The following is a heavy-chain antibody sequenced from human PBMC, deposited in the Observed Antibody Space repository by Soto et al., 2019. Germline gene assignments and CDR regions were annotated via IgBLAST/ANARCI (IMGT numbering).Heavy chain of an antibody. D-gene: IGHD3-22*01. CDR3: ARSGSSGYYVDY. CDR2: ISAYNGNT. Sequence: ASVKVCCKASGYTFTIYGFSWVRQAPGQGLEWMGWISAYNGNTNYAQKLQGKVTMTTDTSTSTAYMELRSLRSDDTAVYYCARSGSSGYYVDYWGQGTLVTVSS. CDR1: GYTFTIYG. J-gene: IGHJ4*02. V-gene: IGHV1-18*01.